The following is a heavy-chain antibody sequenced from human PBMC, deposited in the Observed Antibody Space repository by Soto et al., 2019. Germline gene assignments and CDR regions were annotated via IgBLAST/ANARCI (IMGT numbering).Heavy chain of an antibody. Sequence: EVQLLESGGGLVQPGRSLRLSCAASGFTFSSYAMSWVRQAPGKGLEWASAISGSGGSTYYADSVKGRFTISRDNSKNTLYLQMNSLRAEDTAVYYCALDYDSSGYYYGFDYWGQGTLVTVSS. CDR3: ALDYDSSGYYYGFDY. J-gene: IGHJ4*02. CDR2: ISGSGGST. D-gene: IGHD3-22*01. CDR1: GFTFSSYA. V-gene: IGHV3-23*01.